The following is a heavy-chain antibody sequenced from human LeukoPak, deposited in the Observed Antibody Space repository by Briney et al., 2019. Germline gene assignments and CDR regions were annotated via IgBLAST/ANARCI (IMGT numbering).Heavy chain of an antibody. J-gene: IGHJ4*02. Sequence: PGGSLRPSCAASGFTFSGYWMSWVRQAPGKGLEWVANIKQDGSEKYYVDSVKGRFTISRDNAKNSLYLQMNSLRAEDTAVYYCARDVDSYGYDGGYWGQGTLVTVSS. CDR2: IKQDGSEK. D-gene: IGHD5-18*01. CDR3: ARDVDSYGYDGGY. CDR1: GFTFSGYW. V-gene: IGHV3-7*01.